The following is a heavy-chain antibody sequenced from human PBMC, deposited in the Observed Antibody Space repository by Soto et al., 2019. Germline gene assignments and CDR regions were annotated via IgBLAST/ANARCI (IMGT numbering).Heavy chain of an antibody. J-gene: IGHJ4*02. CDR3: AILEYYGSGSYYTLIDY. D-gene: IGHD3-10*01. CDR1: GYTFTGYY. CDR2: INPNSGGT. V-gene: IGHV1-2*02. Sequence: ASVKVSCKASGYTFTGYYMHWLRQAPGQGLEWMGWINPNSGGTNYAQKFQGRVTMTRDTSISTAYMELSRLRSDDTAVYYCAILEYYGSGSYYTLIDYWGQGTLVTVSS.